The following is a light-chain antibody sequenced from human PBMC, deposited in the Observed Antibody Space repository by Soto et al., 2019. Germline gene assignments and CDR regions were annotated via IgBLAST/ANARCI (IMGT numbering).Light chain of an antibody. CDR1: QSVSSSY. V-gene: IGKV3-20*01. Sequence: EIVLTQSPGTLSLSPGERATLSRRASQSVSSSYLAWYQQKPGQAPRLLIYGASSRATGIPDRFSGSGSGTDFTLTISRLEPEDFAVYYCQQYGSSQTFGGGTKVEIK. CDR3: QQYGSSQT. J-gene: IGKJ4*01. CDR2: GAS.